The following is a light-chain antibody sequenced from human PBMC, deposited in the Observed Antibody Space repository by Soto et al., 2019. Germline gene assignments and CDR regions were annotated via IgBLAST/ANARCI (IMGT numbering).Light chain of an antibody. V-gene: IGKV1-5*03. Sequence: DIQMTQSPSTLSASVGDRVTITCRASQSISSWLAWYQQKPGKAPNLLIYKASSLESGVPSRFSGSGSGTEFTLTVSSLQPDDFATYYCQQSDSYPLTFRGGTKVDIK. CDR1: QSISSW. CDR2: KAS. CDR3: QQSDSYPLT. J-gene: IGKJ4*01.